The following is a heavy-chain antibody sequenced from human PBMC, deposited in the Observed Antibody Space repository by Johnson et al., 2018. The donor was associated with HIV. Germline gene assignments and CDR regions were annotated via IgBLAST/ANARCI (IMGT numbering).Heavy chain of an antibody. J-gene: IGHJ3*02. CDR2: ISYDGRDK. V-gene: IGHV3-30-3*01. D-gene: IGHD6-6*01. Sequence: QVQLVESGGGVVQPGGSLTLSCAASGFNFSSYAMHWVRQAPGKGLERVAVISYDGRDKYCADSVKGRFTISRDNSKNTLYLQMNSLRAEDTAVYYCARAGSSSDDAFDIWGQGTLVTVSS. CDR1: GFNFSSYA. CDR3: ARAGSSSDDAFDI.